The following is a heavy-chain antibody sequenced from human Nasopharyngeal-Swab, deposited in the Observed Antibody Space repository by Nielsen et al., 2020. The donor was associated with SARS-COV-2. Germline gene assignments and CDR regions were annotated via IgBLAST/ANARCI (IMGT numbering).Heavy chain of an antibody. Sequence: SETLSLTCTVSGGSLTYYRWTWIRQFPGKGLEWIGYIYESGSTLYNPSLESRVTISLDTSKKQFSLRLTSVTAADTAVYFCARMGRLDYWGQGTLVTVSS. CDR3: ARMGRLDY. CDR2: IYESGST. V-gene: IGHV4-59*13. CDR1: GGSLTYYR. J-gene: IGHJ4*02. D-gene: IGHD3-16*01.